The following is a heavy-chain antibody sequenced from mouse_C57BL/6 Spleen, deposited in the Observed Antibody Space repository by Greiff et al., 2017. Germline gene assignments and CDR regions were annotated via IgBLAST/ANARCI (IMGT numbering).Heavy chain of an antibody. CDR2: IDPNSGGT. D-gene: IGHD2-2*01. V-gene: IGHV1-72*01. J-gene: IGHJ1*03. CDR3: ARSDGYDGYFDV. Sequence: QVQLQQPGAELVKPGASVKLSCKASGYTFTSYWMHWVKQRPGRGLEGIGRIDPNSGGTKYNEKLKSKATLTVDKPSSPAYMQLSSLTSEDSAVYYCARSDGYDGYFDVWGTGTTVTVSS. CDR1: GYTFTSYW.